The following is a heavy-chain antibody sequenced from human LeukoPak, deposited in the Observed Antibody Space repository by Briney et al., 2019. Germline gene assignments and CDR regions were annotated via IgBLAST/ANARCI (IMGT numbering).Heavy chain of an antibody. Sequence: GASVKVSCKASGYTFTGYYMHWVRQAPGQGLEWMGWINPNSGGTNYAQKFQGRVTMTRDTSISTAYMELSRLRSDDTAVYYCARNVRYYDSSGYEPSDYWGQGTLVTVSS. J-gene: IGHJ4*02. CDR1: GYTFTGYY. CDR2: INPNSGGT. D-gene: IGHD3-22*01. CDR3: ARNVRYYDSSGYEPSDY. V-gene: IGHV1-2*02.